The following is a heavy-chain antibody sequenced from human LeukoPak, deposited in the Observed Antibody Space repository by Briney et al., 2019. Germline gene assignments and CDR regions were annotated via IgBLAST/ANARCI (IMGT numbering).Heavy chain of an antibody. Sequence: GGSLRLSCAASGFTFSNYAMHWVRQAPGKGLEWVAVISYDGSNAYYADSVKGRFTVSRDNSKNTLYLQMNSLRAEDTAVYYCARSLRGYGDPYSDYWGQGTLVTVSS. CDR1: GFTFSNYA. CDR3: ARSLRGYGDPYSDY. J-gene: IGHJ4*02. D-gene: IGHD4-17*01. CDR2: ISYDGSNA. V-gene: IGHV3-30-3*01.